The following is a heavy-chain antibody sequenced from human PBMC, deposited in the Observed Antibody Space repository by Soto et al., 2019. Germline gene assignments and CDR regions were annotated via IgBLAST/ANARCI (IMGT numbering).Heavy chain of an antibody. Sequence: ASVKVSCKAAGYKFTTYFIHWGRQATGQGLEWMGMIHPSGDTGYAQKFRGRVTMTIDTSTTTAYMELRNLTSEDTAVYFSVRGYCTTSPCSGDFQFWGQGTLVTVSS. CDR1: GYKFTTYF. J-gene: IGHJ1*01. V-gene: IGHV1-46*01. CDR3: VRGYCTTSPCSGDFQF. D-gene: IGHD2-15*01. CDR2: IHPSGDT.